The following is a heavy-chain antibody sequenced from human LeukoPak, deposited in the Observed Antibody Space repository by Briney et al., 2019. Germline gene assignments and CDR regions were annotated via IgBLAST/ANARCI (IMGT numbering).Heavy chain of an antibody. Sequence: PGRSLRLSCAASGFTFSSYAMHWVRQAPGKGLEWVTLFSYDGSSKYYADSVRGRFTISRDNPKNTLYLQMNSLRADDSAVYYCARGKGSESGYDYFLDYWGQGTLVTVSS. CDR1: GFTFSSYA. D-gene: IGHD5-12*01. V-gene: IGHV3-30-3*01. CDR2: FSYDGSSK. CDR3: ARGKGSESGYDYFLDY. J-gene: IGHJ4*02.